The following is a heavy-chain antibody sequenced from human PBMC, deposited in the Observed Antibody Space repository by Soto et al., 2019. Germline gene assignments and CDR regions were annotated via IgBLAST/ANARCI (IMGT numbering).Heavy chain of an antibody. J-gene: IGHJ4*02. V-gene: IGHV3-30*04. CDR3: ARQAKIGDRSQFYFDS. CDR2: ISYNGRNK. Sequence: GGSLRLSCAASGFTFSFYAMHWVRQAPGKGLEWVAVISYNGRNKHYVDSVKGRFTISRDNSQDTLYLRMDSLRPDDTAVYYCARQAKIGDRSQFYFDSWGQGTLVTVSS. CDR1: GFTFSFYA. D-gene: IGHD3-16*01.